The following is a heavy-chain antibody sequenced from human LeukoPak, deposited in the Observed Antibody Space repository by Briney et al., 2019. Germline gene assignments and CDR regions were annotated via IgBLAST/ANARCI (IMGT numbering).Heavy chain of an antibody. V-gene: IGHV3-7*01. D-gene: IGHD3-22*01. J-gene: IGHJ4*02. CDR1: GSTFSSYW. CDR3: ARDQDYYDSSGYSY. Sequence: GGSLRLSCAASGSTFSSYWMSWVRQAPGKGLEWVANIKQDGSEKYYVDSVKGRFTISRDNAKNSLYLQMNSLRAEDTAVYYCARDQDYYDSSGYSYWGQGTLVTVSS. CDR2: IKQDGSEK.